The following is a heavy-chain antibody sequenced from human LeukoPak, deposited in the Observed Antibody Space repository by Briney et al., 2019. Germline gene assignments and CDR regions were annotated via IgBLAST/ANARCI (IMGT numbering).Heavy chain of an antibody. V-gene: IGHV1-18*01. D-gene: IGHD6-13*01. CDR3: ARDLRRGSSSWYVSGGDY. J-gene: IGHJ4*02. CDR2: ITAYNDNT. Sequence: ASVKVSCTVSGYTFTSYGISWVRQAPGQGLEWMGWITAYNDNTYYAQKLQGRVTMTTDTSTSTAYMELRSLRSDDTAVYYCARDLRRGSSSWYVSGGDYWGQGTLVTVSS. CDR1: GYTFTSYG.